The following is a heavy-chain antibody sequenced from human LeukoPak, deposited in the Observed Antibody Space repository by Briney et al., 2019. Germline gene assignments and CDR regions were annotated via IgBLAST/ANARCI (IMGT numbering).Heavy chain of an antibody. D-gene: IGHD3-3*01. V-gene: IGHV3-48*03. CDR1: GFTFSSYE. J-gene: IGHJ3*02. Sequence: PGGSLRLSCAASGFTFSSYEMNWVRQAPGKGLEWVSYISSSGSTIYYADSVKGRFTISRDNAKNSLYLQVNSLRAEDTAVYYCARGSRFGVVGRDAFDIWGQGTVVTVSS. CDR3: ARGSRFGVVGRDAFDI. CDR2: ISSSGSTI.